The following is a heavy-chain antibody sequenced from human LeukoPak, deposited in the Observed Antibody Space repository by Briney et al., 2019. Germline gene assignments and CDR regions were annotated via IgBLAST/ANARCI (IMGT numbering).Heavy chain of an antibody. CDR3: ARERRPAAICWDYFYYFGMDV. CDR1: GGSISSGSYD. V-gene: IGHV4-61*02. Sequence: SQTLSLTCTVSGGSISSGSYDWSWIRQPAGKGLERIGRIYTSGSTNYNPSLKSRVTISVDTSKNQFSLKLSSVTAADTAVYYCARERRPAAICWDYFYYFGMDVWGQGTTVTVSS. J-gene: IGHJ6*02. CDR2: IYTSGST. D-gene: IGHD2-2*02.